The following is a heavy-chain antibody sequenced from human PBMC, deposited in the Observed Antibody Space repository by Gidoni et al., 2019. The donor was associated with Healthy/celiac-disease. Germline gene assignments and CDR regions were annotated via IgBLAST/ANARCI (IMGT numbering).Heavy chain of an antibody. D-gene: IGHD3-10*01. CDR1: VGSISSGGYY. CDR3: ARRRGSSWFDP. Sequence: QVQLQASGPGLVKPSQTLSLTCTLSVGSISSGGYYWSWIRQHPGKGLEWIGYIYYSGSTYYNPSLKSRVTISVDTSKSQFSLKLSSVTAADTAVYYCARRRGSSWFDPWGQGTLVTVSS. V-gene: IGHV4-31*03. CDR2: IYYSGST. J-gene: IGHJ5*02.